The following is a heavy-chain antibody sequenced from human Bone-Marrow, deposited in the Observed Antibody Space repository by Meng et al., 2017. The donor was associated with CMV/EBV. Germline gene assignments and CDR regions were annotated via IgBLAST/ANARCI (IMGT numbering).Heavy chain of an antibody. D-gene: IGHD3-22*01. CDR2: IYYSGST. J-gene: IGHJ4*02. V-gene: IGHV4-31*02. Sequence: SISSGGYYWSWIRQHPGKGLEWIGYIYYSGSTYYNPSLKSRVTIPVDTSKNQFSLKLSSVTAADTAVYYCARGPSWGVMIVVAPFDYWGQGTLVTVSS. CDR3: ARGPSWGVMIVVAPFDY. CDR1: SISSGGYY.